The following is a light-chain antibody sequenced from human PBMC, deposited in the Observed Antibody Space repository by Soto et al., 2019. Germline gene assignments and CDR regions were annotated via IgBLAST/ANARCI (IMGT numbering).Light chain of an antibody. CDR1: SNDVGAYNY. Sequence: ALTQPASMSGSPGQSITISCAGTSNDVGAYNYVSWYQHHPGQAPKLMIYEVTIRPSGVSPRFSGSKSANTASLTISGLQADDEADYYCYSYTTTNTWLFGGGTKLTVL. CDR3: YSYTTTNTWL. V-gene: IGLV2-14*01. J-gene: IGLJ2*01. CDR2: EVT.